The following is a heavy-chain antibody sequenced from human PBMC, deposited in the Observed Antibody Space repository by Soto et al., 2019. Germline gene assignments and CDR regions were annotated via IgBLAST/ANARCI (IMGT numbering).Heavy chain of an antibody. CDR2: IIPIFGTA. CDR3: AGELLKYFAIPENAFDI. J-gene: IGHJ3*02. V-gene: IGHV1-69*13. Sequence: SLYVSCHASGGTFSSYSISWVRQAPGQGLEWMGGIIPIFGTANYAQKFQGRGTITADESTSTAYMELSSLRSEDTAVYYCAGELLKYFAIPENAFDIRGQGTMVAVSS. CDR1: GGTFSSYS. D-gene: IGHD3-9*01.